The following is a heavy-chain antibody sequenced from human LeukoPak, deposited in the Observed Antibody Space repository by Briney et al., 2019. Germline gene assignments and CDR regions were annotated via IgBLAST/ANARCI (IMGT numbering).Heavy chain of an antibody. CDR3: ARVRDGDDFWSGYYRSKGWYFDL. J-gene: IGHJ2*01. V-gene: IGHV1-69*13. D-gene: IGHD3-3*01. CDR2: IIPIFGTA. CDR1: GGTFSSYA. Sequence: ASVKVSCKASGGTFSSYAISWVRQAPGQGLEWMGGIIPIFGTANYAQKFQVRVTITADESTSTAYMELSSLRSEDTAVYYCARVRDGDDFWSGYYRSKGWYFDLWGRGTLVTVSS.